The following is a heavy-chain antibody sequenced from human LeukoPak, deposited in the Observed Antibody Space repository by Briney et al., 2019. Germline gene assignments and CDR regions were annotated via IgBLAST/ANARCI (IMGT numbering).Heavy chain of an antibody. CDR1: GYTFTNYA. Sequence: ASVKVSCKASGYTFTNYALHWVRQAPGQRLEWMGWINAGNGNTKYSQKFQGRVTITRDASASTAYMELSSLRSEDTAVYYCARESSYYSSGWYMIEYYFDYWGQGTLVTASS. CDR3: ARESSYYSSGWYMIEYYFDY. J-gene: IGHJ4*02. CDR2: INAGNGNT. D-gene: IGHD6-19*01. V-gene: IGHV1-3*01.